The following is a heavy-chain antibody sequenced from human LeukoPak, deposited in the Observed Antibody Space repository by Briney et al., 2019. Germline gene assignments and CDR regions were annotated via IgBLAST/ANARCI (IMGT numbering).Heavy chain of an antibody. J-gene: IGHJ3*02. D-gene: IGHD3-3*01. Sequence: SVKVSCKASGGTFSSYAISWVRQAPGQGLEWMGGIIPIFGTANYAQKFQGRVTITADESTSTAYMELSSLRSEDTAVYYCARDPTEYYDFWSGYAVSSDAFDIWGQGTMVTVSS. CDR1: GGTFSSYA. V-gene: IGHV1-69*13. CDR3: ARDPTEYYDFWSGYAVSSDAFDI. CDR2: IIPIFGTA.